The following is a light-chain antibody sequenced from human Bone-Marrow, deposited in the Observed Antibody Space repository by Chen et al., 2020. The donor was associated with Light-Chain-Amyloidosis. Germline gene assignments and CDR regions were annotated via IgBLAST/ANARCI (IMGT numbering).Light chain of an antibody. CDR2: AAS. V-gene: IGKV1-39*01. J-gene: IGKJ4*01. CDR1: QSISSY. CDR3: QQSYSTLLT. Sequence: DIQMTQSPSSLSASVGDRVTITCRASQSISSYLNWYQQKPGKAPQLLIYAASSLQSGVPSRFSGRGSGRDFTLTISSLHPEDVATYYCQQSYSTLLTFGGGTKVEIK.